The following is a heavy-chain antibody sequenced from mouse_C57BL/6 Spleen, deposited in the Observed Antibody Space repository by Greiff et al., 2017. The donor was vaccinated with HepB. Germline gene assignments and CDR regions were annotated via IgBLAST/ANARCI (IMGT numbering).Heavy chain of an antibody. CDR1: GYTFTDYY. D-gene: IGHD1-1*01. V-gene: IGHV1-19*01. Sequence: EVQLQQSGPVLVKPGASVKMSCKASGYTFTDYYMNWVKQSHGKSLEWIGVINTYNGDTSYNQKFKGKATLTVDKSSSTAYMELNSLTSEDSAVYYCARSYYGSSPRAMDYWGQGTSVTVSS. J-gene: IGHJ4*01. CDR3: ARSYYGSSPRAMDY. CDR2: INTYNGDT.